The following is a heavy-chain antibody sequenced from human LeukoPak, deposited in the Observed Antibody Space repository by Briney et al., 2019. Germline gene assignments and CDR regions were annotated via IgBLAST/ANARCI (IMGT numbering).Heavy chain of an antibody. V-gene: IGHV3-21*01. CDR2: ISSSSSYI. CDR1: GFTFYSYS. CDR3: ARDRRGVGALDY. J-gene: IGHJ4*02. D-gene: IGHD1-26*01. Sequence: GGSLRLSCAASGFTFYSYSLHWVRRAPGKGLEWVATISSSSSYIYYADSVEGRFTISRDNAKNPLYLQMNSLRAEDTAVYYCARDRRGVGALDYWGQGTLVTVSS.